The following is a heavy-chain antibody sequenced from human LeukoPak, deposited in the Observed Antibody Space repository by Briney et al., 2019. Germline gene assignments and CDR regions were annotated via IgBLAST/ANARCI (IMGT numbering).Heavy chain of an antibody. CDR1: GFTFSSYG. Sequence: GGSLRLSCAASGFTFSSYGMHWVRQAPGKGLEWVGRIKSKADGETIDYAAPVKGRFTFSRDDSKNMLYLQMNSLKSEDTAVYYCSTLTSRGLSDSWGQGTLVTVSS. D-gene: IGHD1-20*01. CDR3: STLTSRGLSDS. V-gene: IGHV3-15*07. CDR2: IKSKADGETI. J-gene: IGHJ4*02.